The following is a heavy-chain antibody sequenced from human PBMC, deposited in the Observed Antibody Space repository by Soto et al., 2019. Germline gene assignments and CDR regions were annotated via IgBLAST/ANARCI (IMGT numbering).Heavy chain of an antibody. Sequence: PGGSLRLSCSASGFTFSSYAMHWVRQDPGKGLEYVSAISSNGGSTYYADSVKGRFTISRDNSKNTLYLQMSSLRAEDTAVYYCVKGDNYYDSSGYYYWGQGTLVTVSS. CDR2: ISSNGGST. V-gene: IGHV3-64D*08. J-gene: IGHJ4*02. CDR3: VKGDNYYDSSGYYY. CDR1: GFTFSSYA. D-gene: IGHD3-22*01.